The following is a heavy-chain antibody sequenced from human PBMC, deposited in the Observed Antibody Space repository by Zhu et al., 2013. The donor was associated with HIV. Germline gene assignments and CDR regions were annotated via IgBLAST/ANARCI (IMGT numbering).Heavy chain of an antibody. CDR1: GYTFTSHG. CDR2: INGYNANT. V-gene: IGHV1-18*01. J-gene: IGHJ4*02. Sequence: QVQLVQSGAEVKKPGASVKVSCKASGYTFTSHGVSWVRQVPGQGLEWMGWINGYNANTNYAQKLQGRLIMTTDTSTSTAYMELRSLRSDDTAVYYCARDRVGSGSYVTPNFDYWAREPSVTVSS. CDR3: ARDRVGSGSYVTPNFDY. D-gene: IGHD3-10*01.